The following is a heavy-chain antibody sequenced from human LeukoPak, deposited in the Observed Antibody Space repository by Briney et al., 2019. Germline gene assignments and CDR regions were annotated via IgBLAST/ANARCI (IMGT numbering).Heavy chain of an antibody. CDR1: GGSISSYY. V-gene: IGHV4-59*01. CDR2: IYYSGST. CDR3: ARSVVVVAATPIYYFDY. J-gene: IGHJ4*02. D-gene: IGHD2-15*01. Sequence: PSETLSLTCTVSGGSISSYYWSWIRQPPGKGLEWIGYIYYSGSTNYNPSLKSRVTISVGTSKNQFSLKLSSVTAADTAVYYCARSVVVVAATPIYYFDYWGQGTLVTVSS.